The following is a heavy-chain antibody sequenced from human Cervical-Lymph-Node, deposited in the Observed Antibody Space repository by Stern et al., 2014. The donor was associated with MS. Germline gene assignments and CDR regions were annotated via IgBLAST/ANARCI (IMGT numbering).Heavy chain of an antibody. J-gene: IGHJ4*02. CDR3: ARTSSGWELFDFDY. CDR1: GFSLSNARMG. V-gene: IGHV2-26*01. CDR2: IFANDEK. Sequence: QVTLRESGPVLVKPTETLTLTCTVSGFSLSNARMGVSWIRQPPGKALEWLAHIFANDEKSYSTSLKSRLTISKDTSKSQVVLTMANMDPVDTATYYCARTSSGWELFDFDYWGQGTLVTVSS. D-gene: IGHD1-26*01.